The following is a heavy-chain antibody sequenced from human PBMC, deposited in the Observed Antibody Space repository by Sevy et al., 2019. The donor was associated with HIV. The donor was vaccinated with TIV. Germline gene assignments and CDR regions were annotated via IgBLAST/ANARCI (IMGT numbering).Heavy chain of an antibody. D-gene: IGHD1-20*01. CDR3: ASDIRITGTLPFDY. V-gene: IGHV3-30-3*01. J-gene: IGHJ4*02. CDR2: ISYDGSNK. CDR1: GFTFSSYA. Sequence: GSLRLSCAASGFTFSSYAMHWVRQAPGKGLEWVAVISYDGSNKYYAASVKGRFTISRDNSKNTLYLQMNSLRAEDTAVYYCASDIRITGTLPFDYWGQGTLVTVSS.